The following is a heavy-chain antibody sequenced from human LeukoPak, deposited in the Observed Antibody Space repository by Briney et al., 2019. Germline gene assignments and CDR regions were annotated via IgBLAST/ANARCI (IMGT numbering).Heavy chain of an antibody. Sequence: PSETLSLTCTVSGGSVSSGNYYWSWIRQPAGKRLELIGHMYTSGSTHYNPSLKSRVTISRDTSTNQFSLKLTSVTAADTAVYYCAGMIGYFDFWGQGTLVTVSS. CDR3: AGMIGYFDF. J-gene: IGHJ4*02. CDR1: GGSVSSGNYY. D-gene: IGHD3-16*01. CDR2: MYTSGST. V-gene: IGHV4-61*09.